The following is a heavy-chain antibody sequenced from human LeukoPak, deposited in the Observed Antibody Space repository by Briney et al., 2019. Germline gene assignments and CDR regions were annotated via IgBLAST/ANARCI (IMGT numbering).Heavy chain of an antibody. D-gene: IGHD6-13*01. Sequence: GGSLRLSCAASGFTFSDYYMSWIRQAPGKGLEWVSYISSSGSTIYYADSVKGRFTISRDNSKNTLYLQMNSLRAEDTAVYYCASLIKAAAGTYFDYWGQGTLVTVSS. CDR3: ASLIKAAAGTYFDY. J-gene: IGHJ4*02. CDR2: ISSSGSTI. V-gene: IGHV3-11*04. CDR1: GFTFSDYY.